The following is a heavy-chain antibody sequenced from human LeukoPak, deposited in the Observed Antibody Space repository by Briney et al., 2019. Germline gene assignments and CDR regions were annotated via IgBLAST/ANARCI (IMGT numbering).Heavy chain of an antibody. D-gene: IGHD3-10*01. Sequence: ASVKVSCKASGYTFTGYCMHWVRQAPGQGLEWMGWINPNSGGTNYAQKFQGRVTMTRDTSISTAYMELSRLRSDDTAVYYCARDWGQYYYGSGSYYKYYYFDYWGQGTLVTVSS. CDR1: GYTFTGYC. V-gene: IGHV1-2*02. CDR2: INPNSGGT. J-gene: IGHJ4*02. CDR3: ARDWGQYYYGSGSYYKYYYFDY.